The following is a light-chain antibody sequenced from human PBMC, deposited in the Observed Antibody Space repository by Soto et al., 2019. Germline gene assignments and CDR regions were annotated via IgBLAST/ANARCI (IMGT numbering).Light chain of an antibody. Sequence: DIQMTQSPSTLSASIGDRVTITCRASQNINNLIAWYQQKPGKAPKFLIYDASTLESGVPSRFSGSGSGTDFTLTISSLQPDDVATYYCQQYNDYSWTFGQGTKVDI. V-gene: IGKV1-5*01. CDR2: DAS. CDR3: QQYNDYSWT. CDR1: QNINNL. J-gene: IGKJ1*01.